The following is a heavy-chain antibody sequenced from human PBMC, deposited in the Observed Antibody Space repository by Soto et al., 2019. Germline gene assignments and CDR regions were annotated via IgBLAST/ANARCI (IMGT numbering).Heavy chain of an antibody. CDR1: GFTFSSYG. V-gene: IGHV3-33*01. CDR2: LWYDGSNQ. CDR3: ARANYGTPAGGMDV. J-gene: IGHJ6*02. D-gene: IGHD3-10*01. Sequence: HPGGSLRLSCAASGFTFSSYGMHWVRQAPGKGLEWVAVLWYDGSNQYYADSVKGRFTISRDNSKNTLYLQMNSLRAEDTAVYYCARANYGTPAGGMDVWGQGTTVTVSS.